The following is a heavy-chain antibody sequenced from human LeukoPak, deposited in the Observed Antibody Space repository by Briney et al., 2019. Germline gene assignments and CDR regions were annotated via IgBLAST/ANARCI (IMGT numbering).Heavy chain of an antibody. J-gene: IGHJ4*02. CDR3: ARVNRAVAAALDY. CDR1: GGSMSSYY. Sequence: SETLSLTCSVSGGSMSSYYWSWIRQPPGKGLEWIGYIYHSGSTNYNPSLKSRVTISVDTSKNQFSLKLSSVTAADTAVYYCARVNRAVAAALDYWGQGTLVTVSS. D-gene: IGHD6-13*01. V-gene: IGHV4-59*01. CDR2: IYHSGST.